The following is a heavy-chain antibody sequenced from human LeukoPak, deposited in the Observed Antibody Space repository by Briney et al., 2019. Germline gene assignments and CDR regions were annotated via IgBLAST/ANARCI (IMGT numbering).Heavy chain of an antibody. Sequence: GGSLRLSCAASGFTLISSAMTWGRQAPGKWLDWGATITDNGGSTFYADSVMGRFTISRDTTKNTLYLQTNSLRADDTAVYYCATVGGSCSSSNCYAYFDYWGQGTLVTVFS. CDR2: ITDNGGST. CDR3: ATVGGSCSSSNCYAYFDY. D-gene: IGHD2-2*01. J-gene: IGHJ4*02. CDR1: GFTLISSA. V-gene: IGHV3-23*01.